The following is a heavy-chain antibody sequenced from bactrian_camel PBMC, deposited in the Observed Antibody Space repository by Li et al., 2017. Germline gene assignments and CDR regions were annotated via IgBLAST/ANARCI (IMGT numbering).Heavy chain of an antibody. J-gene: IGHJ4*01. Sequence: VQLVESGGDLVQPGGSLRLSCLASGFFFKTYAMSWVRQAPGKGLEWVSLIDSGSSTYYADSVNGRFTISRDNAKNTLYLELNSLKSEDKALYYCATEYPFRYGTPCGGRGTQVTVS. V-gene: IGHV3S31*01. CDR2: IDSGSST. CDR3: ATEYPFRYGTPC. CDR1: GFFFKTYA. D-gene: IGHD5*01.